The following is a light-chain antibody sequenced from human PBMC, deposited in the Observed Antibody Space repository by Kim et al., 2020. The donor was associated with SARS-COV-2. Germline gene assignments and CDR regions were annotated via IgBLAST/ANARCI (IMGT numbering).Light chain of an antibody. J-gene: IGLJ2*01. CDR3: SSYAGSNNLV. V-gene: IGLV2-8*01. Sequence: GQSVTLSCTGTRSDVGGYNYVSWYQQHPGKAPKLMIYEVNKRPSGVPDRFSGSKSGNTASLTVSGLQAEDEADYYCSSYAGSNNLVFGGGTQLTVL. CDR2: EVN. CDR1: RSDVGGYNY.